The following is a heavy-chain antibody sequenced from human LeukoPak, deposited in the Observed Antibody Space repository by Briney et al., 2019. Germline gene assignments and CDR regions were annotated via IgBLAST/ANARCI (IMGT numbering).Heavy chain of an antibody. J-gene: IGHJ4*02. CDR2: INSDGSST. V-gene: IGHV3-74*01. CDR3: ASLLIPDY. Sequence: GGSLRLSCAASGFTFSSYWMHWVRQAPGKGLVCVSRINSDGSSTSYADSVKGRFTISRDNAKNTLYLQMNSLRAEDTAVYYCASLLIPDYWGQGTLVTVSS. CDR1: GFTFSSYW. D-gene: IGHD2-15*01.